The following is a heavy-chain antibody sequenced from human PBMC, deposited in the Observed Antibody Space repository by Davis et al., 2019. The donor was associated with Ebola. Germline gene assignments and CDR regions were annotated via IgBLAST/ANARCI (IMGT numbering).Heavy chain of an antibody. CDR1: GFTLRTHD. D-gene: IGHD4-17*01. V-gene: IGHV3-13*01. J-gene: IGHJ4*02. Sequence: LSLTCAASGFTLRTHDIHWVRQTTGKGLERVSVFGTAGDTYYRGSVKGRFTIPRENARNSLYLQMNSLTAGDTAVYYCARAQFGDVVLDYWGQGTLVTVSS. CDR3: ARAQFGDVVLDY. CDR2: FGTAGDT.